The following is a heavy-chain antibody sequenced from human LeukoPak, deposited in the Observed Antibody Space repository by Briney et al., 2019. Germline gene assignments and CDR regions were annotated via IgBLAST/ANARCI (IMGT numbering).Heavy chain of an antibody. V-gene: IGHV4-30-2*01. CDR1: GGSISGGDNS. Sequence: SETLSLTCAVSGGSISGGDNSWSWIRQPPGKGLEWIGYMYHSGSTYYNPSLKSRVIISLDRSKNQFFLKLISVTAADTAVYYCARAPGYYGSGSPYLDSWGQGTLVTVSS. CDR3: ARAPGYYGSGSPYLDS. J-gene: IGHJ4*02. D-gene: IGHD3-10*01. CDR2: MYHSGST.